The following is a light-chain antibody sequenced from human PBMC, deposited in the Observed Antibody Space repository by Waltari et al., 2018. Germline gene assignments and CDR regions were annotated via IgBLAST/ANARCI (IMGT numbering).Light chain of an antibody. Sequence: QSALTQPASVSGSPGQSITISCIATSSDVGGYKYVSWYQQYPGKAPNLIIYEVNNRPSGVSNSFSGSKSGNTASLTISGLQPEDEAAYFCDSYTSTSSLPYVFGTGTKVTVL. CDR1: SSDVGGYKY. CDR3: DSYTSTSSLPYV. V-gene: IGLV2-14*01. CDR2: EVN. J-gene: IGLJ1*01.